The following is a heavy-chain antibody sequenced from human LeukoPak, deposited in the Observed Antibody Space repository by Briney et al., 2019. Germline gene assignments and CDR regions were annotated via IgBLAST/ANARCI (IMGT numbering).Heavy chain of an antibody. V-gene: IGHV3-33*01. CDR3: ARDNPFLNYGSGSPIDY. D-gene: IGHD3-10*01. Sequence: GGSLRLSCAASGFTFSSYGMHWVRQAPGKGLEWVAVIWYDGSNKYYADSVKGRFTISRDNSKNTLYLQMNSLRAEDTAVYYYARDNPFLNYGSGSPIDYWGQGTLVTVSS. J-gene: IGHJ4*02. CDR1: GFTFSSYG. CDR2: IWYDGSNK.